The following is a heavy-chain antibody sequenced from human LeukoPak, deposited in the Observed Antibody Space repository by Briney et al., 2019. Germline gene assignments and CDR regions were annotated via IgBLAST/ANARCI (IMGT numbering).Heavy chain of an antibody. CDR1: GGTFSSYA. J-gene: IGHJ3*02. CDR2: IIPILGIA. CDR3: ARGQSDYYDSSGYAAFDI. Sequence: SVKVSCTASGGTFSSYAISWVRQAPGQGLEWMGRIIPILGIANYAQKFQGRVTITADKSTSTAYMELSSLRSEDTAVYYCARGQSDYYDSSGYAAFDIWGQGTMVTFSS. V-gene: IGHV1-69*04. D-gene: IGHD3-22*01.